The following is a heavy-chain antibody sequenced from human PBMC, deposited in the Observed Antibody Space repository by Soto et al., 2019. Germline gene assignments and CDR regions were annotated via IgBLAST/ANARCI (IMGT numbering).Heavy chain of an antibody. CDR1: GGTFSSYT. D-gene: IGHD6-6*01. Sequence: SVKVSCKASGGTFSSYTISWVRQAPGQGLGWMGRIIPILGIANYAQKFQGRVTITADKSTSTAYMELSSLRSEDTAVYYCARDYSVVFSSSGYCGQGTQVTVS. V-gene: IGHV1-69*04. J-gene: IGHJ4*02. CDR3: ARDYSVVFSSSGY. CDR2: IIPILGIA.